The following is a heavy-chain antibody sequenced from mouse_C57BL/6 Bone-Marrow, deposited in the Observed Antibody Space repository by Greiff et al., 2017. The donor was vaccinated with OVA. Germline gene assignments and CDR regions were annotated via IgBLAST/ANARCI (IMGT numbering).Heavy chain of an antibody. CDR3: ARRAMVNSFFDY. Sequence: VQLQQPGAELVMPGASVKLSCKASGYTFTSYWMHWVKQRPGQGLEWIGEIDPSDSYTNYNQKFKGKSTLTVDKSSSTAYMQLSSLTSEDSAVYYCARRAMVNSFFDYWGQGTTLTVSS. V-gene: IGHV1-69*01. CDR1: GYTFTSYW. CDR2: IDPSDSYT. D-gene: IGHD2-2*01. J-gene: IGHJ2*01.